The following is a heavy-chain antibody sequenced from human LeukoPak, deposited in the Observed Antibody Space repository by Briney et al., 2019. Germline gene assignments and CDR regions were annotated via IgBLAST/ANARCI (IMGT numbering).Heavy chain of an antibody. V-gene: IGHV3-30*18. CDR3: AKDFLMVRGVKADNWFDP. J-gene: IGHJ5*02. D-gene: IGHD3-10*01. CDR1: GCTISSNN. CDR2: IIYHGSNK. Sequence: TLTPTCAASGCTISSNNRYRCVQAPPEKVQGWAVIIYHGSNKNYDASVKGRFTISRDNSKNTLYLQMNSLRAEDTAVYYCAKDFLMVRGVKADNWFDPWGQGTLVTVSS.